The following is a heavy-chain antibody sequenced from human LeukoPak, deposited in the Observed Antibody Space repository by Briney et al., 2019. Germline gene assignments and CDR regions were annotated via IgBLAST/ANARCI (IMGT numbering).Heavy chain of an antibody. CDR1: GYSFTSYW. D-gene: IGHD2-2*02. V-gene: IGHV5-51*01. J-gene: IGHJ6*02. Sequence: GESLKISCKGSGYSFTSYWIGWVRQMPGKGLEWMGIIYPGDSDTRYSPSFQGQVTISADKSISTAYLQWSSLKASDTATYYCAGHATLGYCSSTSCYTAGYYYYGTDVWGQGTTVTVSS. CDR3: AGHATLGYCSSTSCYTAGYYYYGTDV. CDR2: IYPGDSDT.